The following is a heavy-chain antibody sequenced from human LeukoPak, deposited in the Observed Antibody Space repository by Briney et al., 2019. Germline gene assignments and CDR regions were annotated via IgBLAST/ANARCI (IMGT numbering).Heavy chain of an antibody. Sequence: GGSLRLSCAASGFTFSSYGMHWVRQAPGKGLEWVAVIWYDGSNKYYADSVKGRFTISRDNSKNTLYLQMNSLRAEDTAVYYCAKAPSWYKPIDYWGQGTLVTVSS. V-gene: IGHV3-33*06. CDR2: IWYDGSNK. CDR1: GFTFSSYG. J-gene: IGHJ4*02. D-gene: IGHD6-13*01. CDR3: AKAPSWYKPIDY.